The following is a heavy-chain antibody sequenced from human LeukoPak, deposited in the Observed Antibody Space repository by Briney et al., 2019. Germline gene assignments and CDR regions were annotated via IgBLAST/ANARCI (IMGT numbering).Heavy chain of an antibody. CDR2: IWYDGSNK. CDR3: AKDRDYYDSSGYHTDAFDI. V-gene: IGHV3-33*03. CDR1: GFTFSSYG. J-gene: IGHJ3*02. D-gene: IGHD3-22*01. Sequence: GGSLRLSCAASGFTFSSYGMHWVRRAPGKGLGWVAVIWYDGSNKYDADSVKGRLTSSRDKSKNTLYLQMNSLRGGDTAVYHCAKDRDYYDSSGYHTDAFDIWGQETMVTVSS.